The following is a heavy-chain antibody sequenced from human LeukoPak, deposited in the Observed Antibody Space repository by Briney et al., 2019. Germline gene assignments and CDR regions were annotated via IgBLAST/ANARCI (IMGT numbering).Heavy chain of an antibody. Sequence: PGGSLRLSCAVSGITLSNYGMSWVRQAPGKGLEWVAGISGSGGRTNYADSVKGRFTVSRDNPKNTPYLQMNSLRAEDTAVYFCAKRGVVIRVILVGFHKEANYFDSWGQGALVTVSS. V-gene: IGHV3-23*01. D-gene: IGHD3-22*01. CDR2: ISGSGGRT. CDR3: AKRGVVIRVILVGFHKEANYFDS. CDR1: GITLSNYG. J-gene: IGHJ4*02.